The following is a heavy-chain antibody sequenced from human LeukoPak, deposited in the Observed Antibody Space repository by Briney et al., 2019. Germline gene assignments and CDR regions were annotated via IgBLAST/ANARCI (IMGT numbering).Heavy chain of an antibody. V-gene: IGHV3-33*08. Sequence: PGGSLRLSCAVSGFTFSSYWMTWVRQAPGKGLEWVAVIWYDGSNKYYADSVKGRFTISRDNPKNTLYLQMNSLKTEDTAVYYXXTDXXXXXWXXXXXXXXXYXGMDVWGQGTTVTVSS. CDR2: IWYDGSNK. CDR1: GFTFSSYW. D-gene: IGHD2-8*01. J-gene: IGHJ6*02. CDR3: XTDXXXXXWXXXXXXXXXYXGMDV.